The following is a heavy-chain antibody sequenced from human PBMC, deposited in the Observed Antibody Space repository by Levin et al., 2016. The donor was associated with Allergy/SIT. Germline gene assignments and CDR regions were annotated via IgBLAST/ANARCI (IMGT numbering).Heavy chain of an antibody. V-gene: IGHV1-46*01. CDR2: INPSGGST. CDR1: GYTFSDYY. J-gene: IGHJ6*02. D-gene: IGHD6-19*01. Sequence: ASVKVSCKASGYTFSDYYIHWVRQAPGQGLEWMGVINPSGGSTEYAQKFQDRLTMTRDTSTSTLYMELSSLRSEDTAVYYCATMTVAGTYYYYASGRRGAKGPRSPSP. CDR3: ATMTVAGTYYYYASGRR.